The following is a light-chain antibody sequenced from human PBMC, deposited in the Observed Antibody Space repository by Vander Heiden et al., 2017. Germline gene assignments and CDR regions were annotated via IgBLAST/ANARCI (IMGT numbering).Light chain of an antibody. CDR3: QTWDTSTAV. V-gene: IGLV3-1*01. CDR1: KLDDKY. Sequence: SAELLQPPSVSVSPGQTASLTCSGDKLDDKYAFWYQQKSGQSPVVVIFRDSERPSGIPERFSGSNSGNTATLTISGAQAMDEAEYYCQTWDTSTAVFGGGTKLTVL. CDR2: RDS. J-gene: IGLJ3*02.